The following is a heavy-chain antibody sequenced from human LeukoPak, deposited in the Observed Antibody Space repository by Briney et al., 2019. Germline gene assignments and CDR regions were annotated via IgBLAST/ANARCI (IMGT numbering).Heavy chain of an antibody. D-gene: IGHD3-10*01. CDR3: AKGRGWDGSSPAGYFDY. CDR2: IRYDGTNK. CDR1: GFTFGSYG. J-gene: IGHJ4*02. V-gene: IGHV3-30*02. Sequence: PGGSLRLSCAASGFTFGSYGMHWVRQAPGKGLEWVAFIRYDGTNKYYVDSVKGRFTISRDHSKNTLYLQMNSLRAEDTAVYYCAKGRGWDGSSPAGYFDYWGQGTLVTVSS.